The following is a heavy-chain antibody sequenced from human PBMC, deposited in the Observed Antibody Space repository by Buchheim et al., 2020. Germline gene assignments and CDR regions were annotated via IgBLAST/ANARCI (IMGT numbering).Heavy chain of an antibody. CDR1: GFTFRNYW. V-gene: IGHV3-23*04. J-gene: IGHJ4*02. D-gene: IGHD3-22*01. Sequence: EVQLVESGGGFVQPGGSLRLSCAASGFTFRNYWMSWVRQAPGQGLEWVSAISGGGDSTWFADSVKGRFTISRDNSKNMLYLQMNTLRAEDTALYYCAKDSYDSRGSRYDYWGQG. CDR2: ISGGGDST. CDR3: AKDSYDSRGSRYDY.